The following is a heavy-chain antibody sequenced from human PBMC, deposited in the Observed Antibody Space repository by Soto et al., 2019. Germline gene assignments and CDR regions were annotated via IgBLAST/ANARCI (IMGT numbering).Heavy chain of an antibody. J-gene: IGHJ6*03. CDR1: GATFNDYT. D-gene: IGHD2-15*01. Sequence: QVQLVQSGAEVKKPGSSVRISCAASGATFNDYTFTWVRRAPGQGLEWMGRVIPLLDASNYAEKFQDRVTITADRSTSTVYMELSGLKSEDSAIYYCESGKSQMTQDRMGFYYYMDVWGKGTTVTVSS. V-gene: IGHV1-69*08. CDR3: ESGKSQMTQDRMGFYYYMDV. CDR2: VIPLLDAS.